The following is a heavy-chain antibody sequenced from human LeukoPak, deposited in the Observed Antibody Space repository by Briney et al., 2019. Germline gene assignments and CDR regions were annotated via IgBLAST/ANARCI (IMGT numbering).Heavy chain of an antibody. J-gene: IGHJ4*02. CDR3: ATTGVVVPAARIVDY. D-gene: IGHD2-2*01. CDR1: GFTFSSYG. CDR2: IRYDGSNK. Sequence: PGGSLRLSCAASGFTFSSYGMHWVRQAPGKGLEWVAFIRYDGSNKYYADSVKGRFTTSRDNSKNTLYLQMNSLRAEDTAVYYCATTGVVVPAARIVDYWGQGTLVTVSS. V-gene: IGHV3-30*02.